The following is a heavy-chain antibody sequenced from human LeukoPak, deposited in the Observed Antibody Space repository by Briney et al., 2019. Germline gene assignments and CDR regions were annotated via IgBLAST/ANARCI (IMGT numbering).Heavy chain of an antibody. CDR1: VGSMSIFY. J-gene: IGHJ4*02. V-gene: IGHV4-59*08. D-gene: IGHD2-2*01. CDR2: IYTSGCT. Sequence: SETLSLTCTLSVGSMSIFYGSWIRHPPKGAREGCGYIYTSGCTHYNPSLKSRVTISVDTPKNQFSLKLRSVTAADTAVYYCARHGDPGQRIVVVPAATPHFDYWGQGTLVTVSS. CDR3: ARHGDPGQRIVVVPAATPHFDY.